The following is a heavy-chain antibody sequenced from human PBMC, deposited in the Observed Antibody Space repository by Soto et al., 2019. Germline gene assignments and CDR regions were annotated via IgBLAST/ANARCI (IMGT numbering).Heavy chain of an antibody. Sequence: SETLSLTCTVSGGSVSNSNYYWGWIRQSPGKGLEWIGSVYYRGRSYSKSSVKSRVTISVDTSKNQFSLNLNYVTASDTAVYYCVRHRNSVLTQAYFDYWGQGAMVTV. J-gene: IGHJ4*02. CDR1: GGSVSNSNYY. D-gene: IGHD2-8*01. CDR2: VYYRGRS. V-gene: IGHV4-39*01. CDR3: VRHRNSVLTQAYFDY.